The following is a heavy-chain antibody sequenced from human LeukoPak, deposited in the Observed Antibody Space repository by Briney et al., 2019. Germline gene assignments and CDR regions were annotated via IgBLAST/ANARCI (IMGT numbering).Heavy chain of an antibody. J-gene: IGHJ5*02. D-gene: IGHD2-2*01. CDR3: ARGQVPAARGYNWFDP. Sequence: SETLSLTCAVYGWSFNDYYWNWIRQPPGKGLEWIGEINARGDTNYNPFLKSRVTISVDTSKKQFSLRLTSMIAADTALYYCARGQVPAARGYNWFDPWGQGTLVTVSS. V-gene: IGHV4-34*01. CDR1: GWSFNDYY. CDR2: INARGDT.